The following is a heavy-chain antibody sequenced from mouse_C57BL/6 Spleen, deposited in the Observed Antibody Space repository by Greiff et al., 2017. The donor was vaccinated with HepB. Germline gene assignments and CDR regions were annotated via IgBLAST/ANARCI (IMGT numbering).Heavy chain of an antibody. Sequence: VQLQQSGAELVKPGASVKMSCKASGYTFTSYWITWVKQRPGQGLEWIGDIYPGSGSTNYNEKFKSKATLTVDTSSRTAYMQLSSLTSEDSAVYYCASTSYDLLLAMDYGGQGTSVTVSS. CDR2: IYPGSGST. J-gene: IGHJ4*01. D-gene: IGHD2-10*02. CDR1: GYTFTSYW. V-gene: IGHV1-55*01. CDR3: ASTSYDLLLAMDY.